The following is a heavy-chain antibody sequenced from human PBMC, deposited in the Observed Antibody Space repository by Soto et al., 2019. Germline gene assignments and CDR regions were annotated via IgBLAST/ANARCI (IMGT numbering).Heavy chain of an antibody. V-gene: IGHV3-21*01. CDR3: ATEVGATTSADY. CDR1: GFTFSSYS. J-gene: IGHJ4*02. Sequence: GGSLRLSCAASGFTFSSYSMNWVRQAPGKGLEWVSSISSSSSYIYYADSVKGRFTISRDNAKNSLYLQMNSLRAEDTAVYYCATEVGATTSADYWGQGXLVTVYS. CDR2: ISSSSSYI. D-gene: IGHD1-26*01.